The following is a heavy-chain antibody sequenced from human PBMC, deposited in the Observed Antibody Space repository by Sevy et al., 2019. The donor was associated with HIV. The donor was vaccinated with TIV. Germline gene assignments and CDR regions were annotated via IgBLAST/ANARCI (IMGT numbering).Heavy chain of an antibody. Sequence: GGSLRLSCAASGFTFSNYAMSWVRQAPGKGLEWVSSISRSGGSTYYADSVKGRFTIPRDNSKNTLYLQMNSLRAEETAVYYCAKVDVVVPVADYGLDVWGQGTTVTVSS. CDR2: ISRSGGST. CDR3: AKVDVVVPVADYGLDV. J-gene: IGHJ6*02. V-gene: IGHV3-23*01. CDR1: GFTFSNYA. D-gene: IGHD2-2*01.